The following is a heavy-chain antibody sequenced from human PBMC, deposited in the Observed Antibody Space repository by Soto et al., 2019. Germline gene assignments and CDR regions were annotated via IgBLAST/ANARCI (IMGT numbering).Heavy chain of an antibody. CDR1: GESISSGGHY. J-gene: IGHJ6*02. CDR2: IYYSGNT. Sequence: SETLSLTCTVSGESISSGGHYWSWVRHSPGEGLEWIGFIYYSGNTYYNPSLKSRVSMSVDTSNNQFSLKLNSVTAADTAVYYCARDAGYCNSVSCYPYNMDVWGQGTTVTVSS. D-gene: IGHD2-15*01. CDR3: ARDAGYCNSVSCYPYNMDV. V-gene: IGHV4-30-4*01.